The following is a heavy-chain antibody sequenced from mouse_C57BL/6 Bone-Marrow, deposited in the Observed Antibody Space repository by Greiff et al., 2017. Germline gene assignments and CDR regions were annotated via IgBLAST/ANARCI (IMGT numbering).Heavy chain of an antibody. D-gene: IGHD6-1*01. V-gene: IGHV1-63*01. CDR1: GYTFTNYW. J-gene: IGHJ1*03. Sequence: QVQLQQSGAELVRPGTSVKMSCKASGYTFTNYWRGWAKQRPGHGLEWIGDIYPGGGYTNYNEKFKGKATLTADKSSSTAYMQFSSLTSEDSAIYYCARSRLWDWYFDVWGTGTTVTVSS. CDR2: IYPGGGYT. CDR3: ARSRLWDWYFDV.